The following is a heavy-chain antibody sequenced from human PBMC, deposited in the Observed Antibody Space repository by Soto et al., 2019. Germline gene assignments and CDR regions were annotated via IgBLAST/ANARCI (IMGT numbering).Heavy chain of an antibody. V-gene: IGHV5-51*01. D-gene: IGHD3-10*01. CDR3: ARHSRAGGSGYELDY. CDR2: IYPGDSGT. J-gene: IGHJ4*02. Sequence: EVQLVQSGAEVKKPGESLKISCKGSGYKFNSYWIGWVRQMPGKGLEWMGIIYPGDSGTKYNPSFQGQVTISADKSKTTAYQQWSGLKAADTAMYYCARHSRAGGSGYELDYWGQGALVTVSS. CDR1: GYKFNSYW.